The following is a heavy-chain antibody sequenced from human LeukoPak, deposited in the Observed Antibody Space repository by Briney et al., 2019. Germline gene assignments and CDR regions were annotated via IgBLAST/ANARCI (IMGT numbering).Heavy chain of an antibody. J-gene: IGHJ4*02. V-gene: IGHV3-30*02. CDR1: GFTFSSYA. D-gene: IGHD6-6*01. Sequence: GGSLRLSCAASGFTFSSYAMSWVRQAPGKGLEWVAFIRYDGSNKYYADSVKGRFTISRDNSKNTLYLQMNSLRAEDTAVYYCAREQYSSSTRNFDYWGQGTLVTVSS. CDR3: AREQYSSSTRNFDY. CDR2: IRYDGSNK.